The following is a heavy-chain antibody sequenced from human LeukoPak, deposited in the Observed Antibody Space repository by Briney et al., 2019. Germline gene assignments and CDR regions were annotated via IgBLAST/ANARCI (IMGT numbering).Heavy chain of an antibody. D-gene: IGHD6-19*01. CDR1: GFTFDDYA. V-gene: IGHV3-9*03. Sequence: GGALRLSCAASGFTFDDYAMHWVRQAPGKGLEWVSGISWNSGSIGYADSVKGRFTISRDHAKNSLYLQMNSLRAEDMALYYCAKGLSSGWLDWFDPWGQGTLVTVSS. J-gene: IGHJ5*02. CDR3: AKGLSSGWLDWFDP. CDR2: ISWNSGSI.